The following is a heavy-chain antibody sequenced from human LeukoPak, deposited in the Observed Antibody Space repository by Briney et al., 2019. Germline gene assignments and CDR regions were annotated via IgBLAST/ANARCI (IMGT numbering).Heavy chain of an antibody. Sequence: PGRSLRLSCAASGFTFSSYGMHWVRQAPGKGLEWVAVIWYDGSNKYYADSVKGRLTISRDNSKNTLYLQMNSLRAEDTAVYYCARDSGSYYKYWGQGTLVTVSS. CDR3: ARDSGSYYKY. CDR2: IWYDGSNK. D-gene: IGHD1-26*01. J-gene: IGHJ4*02. V-gene: IGHV3-33*01. CDR1: GFTFSSYG.